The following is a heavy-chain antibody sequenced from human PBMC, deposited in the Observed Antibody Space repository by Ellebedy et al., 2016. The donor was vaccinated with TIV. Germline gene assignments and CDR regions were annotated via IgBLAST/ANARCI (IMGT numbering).Heavy chain of an antibody. J-gene: IGHJ4*02. D-gene: IGHD3-3*01. V-gene: IGHV3-21*06. CDR3: ARDGSEWSRDH. Sequence: GESLKISCGASGFTFSIAGMTWVRQAPGKGLEWVATIDLSGTGTYYADSVKGRFIISRDNTKNLVFLQMNGLGVEDTAVYYCARDGSEWSRDHWGQGTLVTVSS. CDR2: IDLSGTGT. CDR1: GFTFSIAG.